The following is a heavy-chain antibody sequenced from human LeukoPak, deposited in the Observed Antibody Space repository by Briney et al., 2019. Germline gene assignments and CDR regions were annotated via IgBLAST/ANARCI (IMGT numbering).Heavy chain of an antibody. Sequence: PGGSLRLSCAASGFTFSSYGMHWVRQAPGKGLEWVAVIWYDGSNKYYAGSVKGRFTISRDNSKNTLYLQMNSLRAEDTAVYYCARDSRGGAGDLEYWGQGTLVTVSS. V-gene: IGHV3-33*01. D-gene: IGHD2-21*02. CDR2: IWYDGSNK. CDR1: GFTFSSYG. CDR3: ARDSRGGAGDLEY. J-gene: IGHJ4*02.